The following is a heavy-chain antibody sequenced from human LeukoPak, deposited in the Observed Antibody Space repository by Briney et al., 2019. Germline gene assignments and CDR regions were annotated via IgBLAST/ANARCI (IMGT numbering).Heavy chain of an antibody. Sequence: SVKVSCKASGCTFTSYAMSWVRQAPGQGLEWMGRIIPIFGTANYAQKFQGRVTITTDKSTSTAFMDLRQLRSDATAVYYFSTFSPDYEFYFDYWGQRTLLTVSP. J-gene: IGHJ4*02. CDR1: GCTFTSYA. D-gene: IGHD4-17*01. CDR2: IIPIFGTA. CDR3: STFSPDYEFYFDY. V-gene: IGHV1-69*05.